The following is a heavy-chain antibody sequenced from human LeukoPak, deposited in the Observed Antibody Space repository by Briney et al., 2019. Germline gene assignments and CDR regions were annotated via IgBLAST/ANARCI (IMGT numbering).Heavy chain of an antibody. Sequence: SETLSLTCTVSGGSINGYYWSWIRQPPGKGLEWIAYIYYTGSTNYDPKYNPSLKSRVTISVDTSKNQFSLKLSTVTAADAAVYYCARTPSGTYSYFDYWGQGTLVTVSS. CDR2: IYYTGST. J-gene: IGHJ4*02. V-gene: IGHV4-59*01. CDR1: GGSINGYY. D-gene: IGHD1-26*01. CDR3: ARTPSGTYSYFDY.